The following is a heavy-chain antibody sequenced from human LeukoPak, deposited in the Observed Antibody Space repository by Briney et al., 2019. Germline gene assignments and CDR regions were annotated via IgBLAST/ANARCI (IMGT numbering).Heavy chain of an antibody. Sequence: PGGSLRLSCAASGFTLSSYAMHWVRQAPGKGLEYVSAISSNGGSTYYANSVKGRFTISRDNSKNTLYLQMGSLRAEDMAVYYCARDGGSGWSNDAFDIWGQGTMVTVSS. CDR2: ISSNGGST. CDR3: ARDGGSGWSNDAFDI. V-gene: IGHV3-64*01. CDR1: GFTLSSYA. J-gene: IGHJ3*02. D-gene: IGHD6-19*01.